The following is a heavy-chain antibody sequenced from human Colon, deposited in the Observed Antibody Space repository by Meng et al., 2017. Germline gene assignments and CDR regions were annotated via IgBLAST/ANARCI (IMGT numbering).Heavy chain of an antibody. Sequence: ASVKVSCKASGYTFTAYYVHWVRQAPGQGLEWMGRINPNSGGTNYAQKFQGRVTMTRDTSISTAYMELSRLRSDDTAVYYCARDTTMTTEFWGQGTLVTVSS. CDR1: GYTFTAYY. V-gene: IGHV1-2*06. J-gene: IGHJ4*02. CDR2: INPNSGGT. D-gene: IGHD4-17*01. CDR3: ARDTTMTTEF.